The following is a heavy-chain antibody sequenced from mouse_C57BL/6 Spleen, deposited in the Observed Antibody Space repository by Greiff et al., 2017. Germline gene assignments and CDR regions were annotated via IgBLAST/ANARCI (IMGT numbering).Heavy chain of an antibody. CDR3: AREGRFYDYDVDWYFDV. Sequence: DVQLQESGPGLVKPSQSLSLTCSVTGYSITSGYYWNWIRQFPGNKLEWMGYISYDGSNNYNPSLKNRISITRDTSKNQFFLKLNSVTTEDTATYYCAREGRFYDYDVDWYFDVWGTGTTVTVSS. D-gene: IGHD2-4*01. J-gene: IGHJ1*03. CDR1: GYSITSGYY. CDR2: ISYDGSN. V-gene: IGHV3-6*01.